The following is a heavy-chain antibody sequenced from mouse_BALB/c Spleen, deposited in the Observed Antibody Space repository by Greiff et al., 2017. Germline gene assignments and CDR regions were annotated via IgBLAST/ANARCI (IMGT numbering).Heavy chain of an antibody. CDR3: ARAVTRYFDV. CDR1: GFTFSSYG. V-gene: IGHV5-6*01. D-gene: IGHD2-1*01. Sequence: EVMLVESGGDLVKPGGSLKLSCAASGFTFSSYGMSWVRQTPDKRLEWVATISSGGSYTYYPDSVKGRFTISRDNAKNTLYLQMSSLKSEDTAMYYCARAVTRYFDVWGAGTTVTVSS. J-gene: IGHJ1*01. CDR2: ISSGGSYT.